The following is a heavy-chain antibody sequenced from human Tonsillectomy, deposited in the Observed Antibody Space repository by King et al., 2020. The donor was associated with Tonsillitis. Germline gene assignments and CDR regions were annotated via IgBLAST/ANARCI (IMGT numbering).Heavy chain of an antibody. CDR2: IRSKANTYAT. D-gene: IGHD3-22*01. J-gene: IGHJ3*02. CDR1: GFTFSDSA. Sequence: VQLVESGGGLVQPGGSLKLSCAASGFTFSDSAMHWVRQASGKGLEWVGRIRSKANTYATAYAASVKGRFTIARDDSKNTAYLQMNSLKTEDTAVYYCTKAAITTAAFDIWGQGTMVTVSS. CDR3: TKAAITTAAFDI. V-gene: IGHV3-73*01.